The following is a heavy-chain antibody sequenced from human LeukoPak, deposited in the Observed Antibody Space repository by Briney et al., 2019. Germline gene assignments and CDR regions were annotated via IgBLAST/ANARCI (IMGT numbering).Heavy chain of an antibody. CDR1: GFTFSDYY. CDR3: ARDRHRLNNYYDSSGYRFDY. D-gene: IGHD3-22*01. V-gene: IGHV3-11*01. Sequence: PGGSLRLSCAASGFTFSDYYMSWIRQAPGKGLEWVSYISSSGSTIYYADSVKGRFTISRDNAKNSLYLQMNSLRAEDTAVYYCARDRHRLNNYYDSSGYRFDYWGQGTLVTVSS. J-gene: IGHJ4*02. CDR2: ISSSGSTI.